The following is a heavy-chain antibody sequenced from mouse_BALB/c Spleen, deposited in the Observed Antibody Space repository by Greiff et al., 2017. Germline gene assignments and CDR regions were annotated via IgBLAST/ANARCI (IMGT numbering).Heavy chain of an antibody. V-gene: IGHV1-4*01. Sequence: VKLMESGAELARPGASVKMSCKASGYTFTSYTMHWVKQRPGQGLEWIGYINPSSGYTNYNQKFKDKATLTADKSSSTAYMQLSSLTSEDSAVYYCARSGIYYGSSDDFLGFDYWGQGTTLTVSS. CDR3: ARSGIYYGSSDDFLGFDY. CDR1: GYTFTSYT. J-gene: IGHJ2*01. D-gene: IGHD1-1*01. CDR2: INPSSGYT.